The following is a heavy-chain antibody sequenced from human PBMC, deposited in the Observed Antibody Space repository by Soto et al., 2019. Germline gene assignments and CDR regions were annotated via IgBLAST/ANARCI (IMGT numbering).Heavy chain of an antibody. CDR2: INAGNGNT. CDR1: GYTFTSYA. D-gene: IGHD6-19*01. V-gene: IGHV1-3*01. CDR3: ATQISYSSGSR. Sequence: QVQLVQSGAEVKKPGASVKVSCKASGYTFTSYAMHWVRQAPGQRLEWMGWINAGNGNTKYSQKFQGRVTITRDTSASTAYMELRSLRSEDTAVYYCATQISYSSGSRWGQGTLVTVSS. J-gene: IGHJ4*02.